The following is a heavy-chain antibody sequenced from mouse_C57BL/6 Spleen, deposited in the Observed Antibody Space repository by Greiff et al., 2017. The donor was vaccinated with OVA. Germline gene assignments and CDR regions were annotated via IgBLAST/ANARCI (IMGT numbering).Heavy chain of an antibody. CDR1: GYTFTSYW. D-gene: IGHD2-3*01. CDR3: ARSRDGYYSY. J-gene: IGHJ3*01. V-gene: IGHV1-55*01. CDR2: IYPGSGST. Sequence: QVQLKQSGAELVKPGASVKMSCKASGYTFTSYWITWVKQRPGQGLEWIGDIYPGSGSTNYNEKFKSKATLTVDKSSSTAYMQRNSLTSEDSAIYYCARSRDGYYSYWGQGALVTVSA.